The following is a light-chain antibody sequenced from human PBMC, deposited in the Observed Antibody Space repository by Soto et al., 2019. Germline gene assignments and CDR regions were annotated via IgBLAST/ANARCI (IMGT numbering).Light chain of an antibody. CDR1: QSVRNSY. V-gene: IGKV3-20*01. Sequence: EIVLTQFPDTLSLSPGERATLSCRASQSVRNSYLAWYQQRPGQAPRLLIYGADSRATGIPDRFSGSGSDTDFTLTISRLEPEDVAVSYCQQYGSSPRYTFGQGTKLAI. CDR2: GAD. J-gene: IGKJ2*01. CDR3: QQYGSSPRYT.